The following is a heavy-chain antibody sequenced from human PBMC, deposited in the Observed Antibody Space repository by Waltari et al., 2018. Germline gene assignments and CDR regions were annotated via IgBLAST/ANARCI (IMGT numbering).Heavy chain of an antibody. CDR2: SIPIVGTA. Sequence: QVQLVQSGAEVKKPGSSVKVSCKASGGTFSSYAISWVRQAPGQGLGWLGGSIPIVGTANHAQKVQGRVTITADKSTSTAYMELSSLRSEDTAVYYCARERRSRPDAFDIWGQGTMVTVSS. J-gene: IGHJ3*02. D-gene: IGHD2-15*01. V-gene: IGHV1-69*14. CDR3: ARERRSRPDAFDI. CDR1: GGTFSSYA.